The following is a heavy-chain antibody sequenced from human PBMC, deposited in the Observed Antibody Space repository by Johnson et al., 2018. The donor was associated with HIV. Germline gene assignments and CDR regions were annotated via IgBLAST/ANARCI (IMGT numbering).Heavy chain of an antibody. Sequence: VQLVESGGGVVQPGRSLRLSCAASGFTFSSYGMHWVRQAPGKGLEWVGRIKSKTDGGTTDYAAPVKGRFTISRDDSKNTLYLQMNSLKTEDTAVYYCTTGPSIAAAGSDAFDIGGQGTMVTVSS. D-gene: IGHD6-13*01. J-gene: IGHJ3*02. CDR3: TTGPSIAAAGSDAFDI. V-gene: IGHV3-15*01. CDR2: IKSKTDGGTT. CDR1: GFTFSSYG.